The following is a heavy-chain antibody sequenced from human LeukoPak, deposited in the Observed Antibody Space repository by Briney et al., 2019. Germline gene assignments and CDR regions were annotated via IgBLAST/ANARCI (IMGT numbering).Heavy chain of an antibody. J-gene: IGHJ5*02. D-gene: IGHD6-13*01. V-gene: IGHV1-2*02. Sequence: ASVKVSCKASGYTFTGYYIHWVRQAPGQGLEWMGWINPNSGGTNYAQNFQGRVTMTRDTSISTAYMELRSLRSDDTAVYYCARDPPYYSSSWYGFDPWGQGTLVTVSS. CDR1: GYTFTGYY. CDR2: INPNSGGT. CDR3: ARDPPYYSSSWYGFDP.